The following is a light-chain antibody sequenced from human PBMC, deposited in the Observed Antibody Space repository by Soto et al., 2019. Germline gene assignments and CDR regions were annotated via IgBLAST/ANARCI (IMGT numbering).Light chain of an antibody. CDR3: QQRRDWPRLT. J-gene: IGKJ4*01. CDR1: QSVSDY. CDR2: DTS. V-gene: IGKV3-11*01. Sequence: EIVLTQSPATLSLSPGERATLSCRTSQSVSDYLAWFQQKPGQAPRLLIYDTSKRAPGAPARFSGSGYGTDFTLTISSLEPEDSAVYYCQQRRDWPRLTFGGGTKVEI.